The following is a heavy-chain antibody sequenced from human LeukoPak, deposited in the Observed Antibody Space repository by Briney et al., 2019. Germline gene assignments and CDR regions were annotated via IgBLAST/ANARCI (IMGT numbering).Heavy chain of an antibody. CDR3: AREGGSDP. V-gene: IGHV4-34*01. Sequence: SETLSLTCAVYGGSFSGYYWSWIRQPPGKGLEWIGEINHSGSTNYNPSLKSRVTISVDTSKNQFSLKLSSVTAADTAVYYCAREGGSDPWGQATLVTVSS. CDR1: GGSFSGYY. CDR2: INHSGST. J-gene: IGHJ5*02.